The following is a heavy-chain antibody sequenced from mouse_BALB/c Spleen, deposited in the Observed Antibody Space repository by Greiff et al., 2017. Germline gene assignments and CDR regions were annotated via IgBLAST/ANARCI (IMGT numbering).Heavy chain of an antibody. CDR3: ARGYDYAPDY. V-gene: IGHV5-6-5*01. J-gene: IGHJ2*01. Sequence: EVQGVESGGGLVKPGGSLKLSCAASGFTFSSYAMSWVRQTPEKRLEWVASISSGGSTYYPDSVKGRFTISRDNARNILYLQMSSLRSEDTAMYYCARGYDYAPDYWGQGTTLTVSS. CDR1: GFTFSSYA. D-gene: IGHD2-4*01. CDR2: ISSGGST.